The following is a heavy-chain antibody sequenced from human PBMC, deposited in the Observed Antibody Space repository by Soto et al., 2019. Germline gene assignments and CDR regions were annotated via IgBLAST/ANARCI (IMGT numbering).Heavy chain of an antibody. D-gene: IGHD5-18*01. CDR3: ARIYSYGLWMDY. J-gene: IGHJ4*02. Sequence: PGESLKISCNGSGYILTSYWIGWGRQLPGKGLEWMGIIYPGDSDTRYSPSFQGQVTISADKSISTAYLQWSSPKASDTAMYYCARIYSYGLWMDYWGQGTLVTVSS. CDR1: GYILTSYW. CDR2: IYPGDSDT. V-gene: IGHV5-51*01.